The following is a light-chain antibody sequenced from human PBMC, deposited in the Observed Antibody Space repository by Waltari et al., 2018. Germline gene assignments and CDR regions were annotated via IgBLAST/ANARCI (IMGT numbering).Light chain of an antibody. CDR2: EVI. CDR3: CSYAGRGTYV. V-gene: IGLV2-23*02. J-gene: IGLJ1*01. Sequence: QSALTQPASVSGTPGQSITISCTGTTSDVGNYDLVSWYQQHPGTAPKLLICEVIKRPSVVSSRFSGSKSGNTASRTISGLQAEDEADYYCCSYAGRGTYVFGSGTKVTVL. CDR1: TSDVGNYDL.